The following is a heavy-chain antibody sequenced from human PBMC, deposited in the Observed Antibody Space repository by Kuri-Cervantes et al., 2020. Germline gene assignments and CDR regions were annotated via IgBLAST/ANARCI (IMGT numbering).Heavy chain of an antibody. D-gene: IGHD6-6*01. CDR2: INHSGST. CDR3: ARDIGEVAARPLNWFDP. Sequence: SETLSLTCAVYGGSFGGYYWSWIRQPPGKGLEWIGEINHSGSTNYNPSLKSRVTISVDMSKNQFSLKLSSVTAADTAVYYCARDIGEVAARPLNWFDPWGQGTLVTVSS. V-gene: IGHV4-34*01. CDR1: GGSFGGYY. J-gene: IGHJ5*02.